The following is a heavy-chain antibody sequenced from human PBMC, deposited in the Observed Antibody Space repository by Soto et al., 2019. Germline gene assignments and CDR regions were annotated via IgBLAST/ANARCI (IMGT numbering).Heavy chain of an antibody. V-gene: IGHV3-21*01. D-gene: IGHD7-27*01. CDR2: ISSTSLYI. J-gene: IGHJ4*02. Sequence: PGGSLRLSCAASGFTFSSYSMTWVRQAPGKGLEWVSSISSTSLYIYYADSVKGRFTISRDNPKNSLYLLMNSLRVEDTAVYYCARDANLGDYWGQGTLVTVSS. CDR3: ARDANLGDY. CDR1: GFTFSSYS.